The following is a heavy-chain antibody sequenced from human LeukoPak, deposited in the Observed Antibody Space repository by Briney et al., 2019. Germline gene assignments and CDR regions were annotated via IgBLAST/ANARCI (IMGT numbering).Heavy chain of an antibody. CDR1: GFTITNYA. Sequence: GGSLRLSCAASGFTITNYAMSWVRQGPGKGLEWVSGLSTIPRYADSLRGRCTVSRYHSTNTLYLQMNRLRAEDTAVYYCARGEVAVQYYFESWGQGTLVTVSS. CDR2: LSTIPR. CDR3: ARGEVAVQYYFES. V-gene: IGHV3-23*01. D-gene: IGHD3-22*01. J-gene: IGHJ4*02.